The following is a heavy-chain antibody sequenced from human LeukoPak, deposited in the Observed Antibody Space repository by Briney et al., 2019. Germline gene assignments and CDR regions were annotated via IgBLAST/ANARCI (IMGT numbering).Heavy chain of an antibody. D-gene: IGHD2/OR15-2a*01. CDR1: GFTFSSYS. Sequence: GGSLRLSCAASGFTFSSYSMNWVRQAPGKGLEWVSSISSSSSYIYYAGSVKGRFTISRDNAKNSLYLQMNSLRAEDTAVYYCARESKGFFLYWGQGTLVTVSS. V-gene: IGHV3-21*01. J-gene: IGHJ4*02. CDR3: ARESKGFFLY. CDR2: ISSSSSYI.